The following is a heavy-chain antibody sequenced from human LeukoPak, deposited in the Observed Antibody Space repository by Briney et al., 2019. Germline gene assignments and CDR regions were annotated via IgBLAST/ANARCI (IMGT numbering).Heavy chain of an antibody. V-gene: IGHV4-38-2*01. CDR2: IYHSGST. Sequence: SETLSLTCAVSGYSISSGYYWGWIRQPPGKGLEWIGSIYHSGSTYYNPSLKSRVTISVDTSKNQISLKLSSVTAADTAVYYCARLTLTSCYEGYCYYYYMDVWGKGTTVTVSS. CDR1: GYSISSGYY. D-gene: IGHD2-2*01. J-gene: IGHJ6*03. CDR3: ARLTLTSCYEGYCYYYYMDV.